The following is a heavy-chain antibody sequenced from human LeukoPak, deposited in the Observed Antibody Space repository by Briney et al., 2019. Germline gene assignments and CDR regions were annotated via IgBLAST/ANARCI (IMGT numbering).Heavy chain of an antibody. J-gene: IGHJ6*03. CDR1: GFTFSSYA. D-gene: IGHD3-3*01. Sequence: GGSLRLSCAASGFTFSSYAMSWVRQAPGKGLEWVSAISGSGGSTYYADSVKGRFTISRDNSKNTLYLQMNSLRSEDTAVYYCARVSGRRRFLAYMDVWGKGTTVTVSS. CDR3: ARVSGRRRFLAYMDV. CDR2: ISGSGGST. V-gene: IGHV3-23*01.